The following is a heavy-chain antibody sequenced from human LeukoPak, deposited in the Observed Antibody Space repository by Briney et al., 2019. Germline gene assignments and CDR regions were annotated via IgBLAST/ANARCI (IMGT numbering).Heavy chain of an antibody. J-gene: IGHJ1*01. CDR1: GFTFSSYG. Sequence: GGSLRLSCAASGFTFSSYGMHWVRQAPGKGLEWVANIKQDGSEKYYVDSVKGRFTISRDNAKNSLFLQMNSLRAEDTAVYYCARSTDTYSNYGSRYFQHWGQGTLVTVSS. CDR2: IKQDGSEK. CDR3: ARSTDTYSNYGSRYFQH. D-gene: IGHD4-11*01. V-gene: IGHV3-7*01.